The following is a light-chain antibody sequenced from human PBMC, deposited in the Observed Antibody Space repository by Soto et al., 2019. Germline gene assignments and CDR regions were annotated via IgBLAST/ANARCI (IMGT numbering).Light chain of an antibody. CDR2: DAS. V-gene: IGKV1-33*01. Sequence: DIQMTQSPSSLSASVGDRVTITCRASQSISSYLNWYQQKSGKAPKLLIYDASDLETGVPSRFSGSGSGTDFTFTISSLQPEDIATYYCQQYDNLPITFGGGTKVDIK. CDR1: QSISSY. CDR3: QQYDNLPIT. J-gene: IGKJ4*01.